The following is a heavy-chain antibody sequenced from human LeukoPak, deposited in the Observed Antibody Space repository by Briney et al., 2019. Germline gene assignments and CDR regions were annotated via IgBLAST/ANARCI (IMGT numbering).Heavy chain of an antibody. CDR2: IYYSGST. J-gene: IGHJ4*02. CDR1: GGSTSSGDYY. CDR3: VRDGEGGLDYLDY. Sequence: SETLSLTCTVSGGSTSSGDYYWSWIRQPPGKGLEWIGYIYYSGSTYYNPSLKRRVIISVDTSKNQFSLQLKSVTAEDTAVYYCVRDGEGGLDYLDYWGQGTLVTVSS. V-gene: IGHV4-30-4*01. D-gene: IGHD3-16*01.